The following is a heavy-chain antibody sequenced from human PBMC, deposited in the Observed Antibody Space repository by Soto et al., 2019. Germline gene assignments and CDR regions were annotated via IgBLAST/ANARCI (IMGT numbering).Heavy chain of an antibody. Sequence: VGSLRLSCAASGFTFSSYAMHWVRQAPGKGLEWVAVISYDGSNKYYADSVKGRFTISRDNSKNTLYLQMNSLRAEDTAVYYCARVLRFLEWLLSNYYYGMDVWGQGTTVTVSS. V-gene: IGHV3-30-3*01. J-gene: IGHJ6*02. CDR1: GFTFSSYA. CDR3: ARVLRFLEWLLSNYYYGMDV. D-gene: IGHD3-3*01. CDR2: ISYDGSNK.